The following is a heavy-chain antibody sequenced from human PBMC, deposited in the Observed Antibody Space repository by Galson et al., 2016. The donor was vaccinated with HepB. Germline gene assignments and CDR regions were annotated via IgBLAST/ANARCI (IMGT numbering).Heavy chain of an antibody. V-gene: IGHV6-1*01. CDR1: GDSVSSNSVA. CDR2: TYYRSKWYT. CDR3: ARGGWGDFNWFDP. Sequence: CAISGDSVSSNSVAWNWIRQSPSRGLEWLARTYYRSKWYTDYAPSFSNRITLSPDTSKNQFSLQLNSVTPEDTAVYYFARGGWGDFNWFDPWGQGIMVTVSS. D-gene: IGHD2-21*01. J-gene: IGHJ5*02.